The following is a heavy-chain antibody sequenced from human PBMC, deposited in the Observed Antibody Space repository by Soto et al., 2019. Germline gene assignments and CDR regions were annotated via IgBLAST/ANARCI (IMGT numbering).Heavy chain of an antibody. V-gene: IGHV3-73*01. CDR3: IPIFGVADYYYYGMDV. CDR2: IRSKANSYAT. CDR1: GFTFSGSA. Sequence: GGSLRLSCAASGFTFSGSAMHWVRQASGKGLEWVGRIRSKANSYATAYAASVKGRFTISRDDSKNTAYLQMNSLKTEDTAVYYCIPIFGVADYYYYGMDVWGQGTTVTVSS. J-gene: IGHJ6*02. D-gene: IGHD3-3*01.